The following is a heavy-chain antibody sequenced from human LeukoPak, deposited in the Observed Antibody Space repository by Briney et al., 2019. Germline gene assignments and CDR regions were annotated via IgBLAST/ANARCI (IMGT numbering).Heavy chain of an antibody. Sequence: PGGSLRLSCAASGFTFSSYAMSWVRQAPGKGLEWVSAISGSGGSTYYADSVKGRFTISGDTSKNTLYLQMNNLRAEDTAVYHCAKESTYDFWSGYYNYYMDVWGKGTTVTVSS. CDR1: GFTFSSYA. V-gene: IGHV3-23*01. CDR3: AKESTYDFWSGYYNYYMDV. J-gene: IGHJ6*03. D-gene: IGHD3-3*01. CDR2: ISGSGGST.